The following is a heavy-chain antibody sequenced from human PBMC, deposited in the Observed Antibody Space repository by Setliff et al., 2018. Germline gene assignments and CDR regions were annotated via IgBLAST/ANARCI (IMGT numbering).Heavy chain of an antibody. V-gene: IGHV3-23*03. Sequence: GESLKISCAASGFTFTDYAMTWVRQAPGKGLEWVSTIYSGDRSTFYTDSVKGRFIIYRDSSKNTLYMQMSSLRAEDTAVYYCAKPRVELRWGFESWGQGTLVTV. CDR1: GFTFTDYA. CDR3: AKPRVELRWGFES. CDR2: IYSGDRST. D-gene: IGHD1-7*01. J-gene: IGHJ4*02.